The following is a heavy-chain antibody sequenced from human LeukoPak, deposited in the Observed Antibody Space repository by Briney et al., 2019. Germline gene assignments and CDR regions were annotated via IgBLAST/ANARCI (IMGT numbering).Heavy chain of an antibody. CDR1: GFTFSSYA. J-gene: IGHJ6*02. Sequence: GGSLRLSCAASGFTFSSYAMSWVRQAPGKGLEWVSTISGTGGSTYYADSVKGRFTISRDNSKNTVYLQMNSLRVEDTAVYYCAKVGTVSDMDVWGQGTTVTVSS. CDR2: ISGTGGST. CDR3: AKVGTVSDMDV. V-gene: IGHV3-23*01.